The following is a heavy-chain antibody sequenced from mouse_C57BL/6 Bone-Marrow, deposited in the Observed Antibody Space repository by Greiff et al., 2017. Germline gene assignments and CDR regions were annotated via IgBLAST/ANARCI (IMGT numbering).Heavy chain of an antibody. CDR2: IDPSDSYT. CDR1: GYTFTSYW. V-gene: IGHV1-69*01. D-gene: IGHD2-3*01. CDR3: AREDDGYNWYFDV. Sequence: VQLQQPGAELVMPGASVKLSCKASGYTFTSYWMHWVKQRPGQGLEWIGEIDPSDSYTNYNQKFKGKSTLTVDKSSSTAYMQLSSLTSEDSAVYYCAREDDGYNWYFDVWGTGTTVTVSS. J-gene: IGHJ1*03.